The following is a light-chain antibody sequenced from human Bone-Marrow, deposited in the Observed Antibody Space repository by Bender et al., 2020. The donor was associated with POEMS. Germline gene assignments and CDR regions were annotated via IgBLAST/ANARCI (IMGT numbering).Light chain of an antibody. CDR2: SDD. V-gene: IGLV1-44*01. Sequence: QSVLTQPPSASGTPGQTVTISCSGSSSNIGSNTVNWYQQLPGTAPKVLIYSDDQRPSGVPDRFSGSKSGTSASLAISGLQSEDEADYYCAAWDNSLSGGWVFGGGTTVTVL. CDR1: SSNIGSNT. CDR3: AAWDNSLSGGWV. J-gene: IGLJ3*02.